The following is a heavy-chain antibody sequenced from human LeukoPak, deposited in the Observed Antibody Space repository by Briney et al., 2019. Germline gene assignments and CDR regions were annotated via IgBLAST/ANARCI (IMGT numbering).Heavy chain of an antibody. CDR1: GFTFSTYG. Sequence: GGTLRPSCAASGFTFSTYGMNWVRQAPGKGLEWVSGVSPSGDITYYADSVKGRFTISRDNSKNTVYLQMNNVRAEDTAVYYCAKDGAWLRFDDWGQGTLVTVSS. J-gene: IGHJ4*02. D-gene: IGHD5-12*01. CDR3: AKDGAWLRFDD. CDR2: VSPSGDIT. V-gene: IGHV3-23*01.